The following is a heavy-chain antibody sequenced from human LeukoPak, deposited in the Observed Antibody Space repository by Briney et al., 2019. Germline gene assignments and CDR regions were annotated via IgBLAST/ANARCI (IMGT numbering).Heavy chain of an antibody. CDR3: ARGPLGYVSAVARGYYYGMDV. CDR2: IYTSGST. V-gene: IGHV4-4*07. Sequence: PSETLSLTCTVSGGSISSYYWSWIRQPAGKGLEWIGRIYTSGSTNYNPSLKSRVTMSVDTSKNQFSLKLSSVTAADTAVYYCARGPLGYVSAVARGYYYGMDVWGQGTTVTVSS. CDR1: GGSISSYY. J-gene: IGHJ6*02. D-gene: IGHD3-16*01.